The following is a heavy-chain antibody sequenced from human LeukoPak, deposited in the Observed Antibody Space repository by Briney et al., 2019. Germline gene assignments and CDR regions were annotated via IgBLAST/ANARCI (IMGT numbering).Heavy chain of an antibody. Sequence: GGSLRLSCAASGFTFSDYYMSWIRQAPGKGLEWVSYISSSGSTIYYADSVKGRFTISRDNAKNSLYLQMNSLRAEDTAVYYCAREAGLLWFGELGQGTNDAFDIWGQGTMVTVSS. D-gene: IGHD3-10*01. CDR2: ISSSGSTI. V-gene: IGHV3-11*01. CDR3: AREAGLLWFGELGQGTNDAFDI. CDR1: GFTFSDYY. J-gene: IGHJ3*02.